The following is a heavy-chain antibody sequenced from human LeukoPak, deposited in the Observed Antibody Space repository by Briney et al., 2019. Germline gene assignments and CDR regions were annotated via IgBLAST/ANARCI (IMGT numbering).Heavy chain of an antibody. CDR1: GGSFSGYY. D-gene: IGHD3-22*01. J-gene: IGHJ4*02. V-gene: IGHV4-34*01. CDR3: ARDRGYYDSSGYSD. Sequence: SETLSLTCAVCGGSFSGYYWSWIPQPPGNGLEWIGEINHSGSNNNNPSLKSRVTISVDTSKNQFSLKLSSVTAADTAVYYCARDRGYYDSSGYSDWGQGTLATVSS. CDR2: INHSGSN.